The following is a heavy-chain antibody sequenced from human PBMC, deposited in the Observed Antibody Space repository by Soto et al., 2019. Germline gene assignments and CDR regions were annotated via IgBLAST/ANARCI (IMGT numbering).Heavy chain of an antibody. CDR1: GFTFGFYS. J-gene: IGHJ6*02. Sequence: PGGSLRLSCTASGFTFGFYSMNWVRQAPGKGLEWVSYISPSSTTMYYADSVKDRFTISRDNAKNSLYLQMNSLRAEDTAVYYCATSLDVWGQGTTVTVSS. CDR3: ATSLDV. CDR2: ISPSSTTM. V-gene: IGHV3-48*01.